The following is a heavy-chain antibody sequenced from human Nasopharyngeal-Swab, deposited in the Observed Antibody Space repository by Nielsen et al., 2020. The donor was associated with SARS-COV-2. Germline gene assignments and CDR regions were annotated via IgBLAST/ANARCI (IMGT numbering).Heavy chain of an antibody. V-gene: IGHV3-48*03. J-gene: IGHJ6*02. CDR3: ARDREVRGVYYYYYGMDV. Sequence: GESLKISCAASGFTFSSYEMNWVRQAPGKRLEWVSYISSSGSTIYYADSVKGRFTISRDNAKNSLYLQMNSLRAEDTAVYYCARDREVRGVYYYYYGMDVWGQGTTVTVSS. CDR1: GFTFSSYE. D-gene: IGHD3-10*01. CDR2: ISSSGSTI.